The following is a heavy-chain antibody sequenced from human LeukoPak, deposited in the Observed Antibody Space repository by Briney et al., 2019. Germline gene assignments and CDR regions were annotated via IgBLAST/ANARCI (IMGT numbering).Heavy chain of an antibody. Sequence: TLSLTCTVSGGSISSGSYYWSWIRQPAGKGLEWIGRIYTSGSTNYNPSLKSRVTISVDTSKNQFSLKLSSVTAADTAVCYCAREGRYCSSTSCYWTFDYWGQGTLVTVSS. CDR1: GGSISSGSYY. V-gene: IGHV4-61*02. D-gene: IGHD2-2*01. J-gene: IGHJ4*02. CDR2: IYTSGST. CDR3: AREGRYCSSTSCYWTFDY.